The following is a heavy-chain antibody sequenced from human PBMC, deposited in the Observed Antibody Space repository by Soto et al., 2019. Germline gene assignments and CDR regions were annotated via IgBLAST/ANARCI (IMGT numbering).Heavy chain of an antibody. V-gene: IGHV1-46*01. CDR2: INPSGGYT. Sequence: QVQLVQSGAEVKKPGASVKVSCKASGHSSSSYFMHWVRQAPGQGLEWMGVINPSGGYTSFTQKFQGRVSVTRDTSSNTVYMEFSSLRFEATAVYYCAREPPMTGLFDYWGQGALVSVSS. CDR1: GHSSSSYF. D-gene: IGHD3-9*01. J-gene: IGHJ4*02. CDR3: AREPPMTGLFDY.